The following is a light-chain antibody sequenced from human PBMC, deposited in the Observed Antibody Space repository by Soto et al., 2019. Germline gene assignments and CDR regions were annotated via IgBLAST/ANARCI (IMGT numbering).Light chain of an antibody. V-gene: IGKV1-5*01. CDR2: DAS. CDR1: QSISNW. CDR3: QQYNSYPWT. J-gene: IGKJ1*01. Sequence: DIQMTQSPSTLSASVGDRVTITCRASQSISNWLAWYQQKPGKAPKLLIYDASSLESGVPSRFSGSGSGTEFTLTITSLQPDDFATYYCQQYNSYPWTFGQGIKV.